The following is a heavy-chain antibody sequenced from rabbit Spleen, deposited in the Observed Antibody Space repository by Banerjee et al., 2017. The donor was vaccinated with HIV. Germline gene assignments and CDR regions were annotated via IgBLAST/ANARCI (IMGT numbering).Heavy chain of an antibody. CDR1: GVSFSGSSY. D-gene: IGHD1-1*01. Sequence: QQLVESGGGLVKPGASLTLTCTASGVSFSGSSYMCWVRQAPGKGLEWIACIELGSSGFTYFASWAKGRFTISKTSSTTVTLHMTSLTAADTATYFCARDTSSSFSSYGMDLWGLGTLVTVS. CDR2: IELGSSGFT. CDR3: ARDTSSSFSSYGMDL. V-gene: IGHV1S40*01. J-gene: IGHJ6*01.